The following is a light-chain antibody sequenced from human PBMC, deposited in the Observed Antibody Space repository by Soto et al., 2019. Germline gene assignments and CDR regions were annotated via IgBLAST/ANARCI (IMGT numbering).Light chain of an antibody. CDR3: CSYAGSSTLV. V-gene: IGLV2-23*01. Sequence: QSVVTQPASVSGSPGQSITVSCTGTSSGVGSYNLVSWYQQHPGKAPKLMIYEGSKRPSGVSNRFSGSKSGNTASLTISGLQTEDEADYYCCSYAGSSTLVFGGGTKLTVL. J-gene: IGLJ3*02. CDR2: EGS. CDR1: SSGVGSYNL.